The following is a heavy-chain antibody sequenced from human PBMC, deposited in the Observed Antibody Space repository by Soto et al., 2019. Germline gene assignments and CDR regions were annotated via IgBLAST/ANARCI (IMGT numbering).Heavy chain of an antibody. CDR2: INHSGST. V-gene: IGHV4-34*01. Sequence: SSETLSLTCAVYGGSFSGYYWSWIRQPPGKGLEWIGEINHSGSTNYNPSLKSRVTISVDTSKNQFSLKLSSVTAADTAVYYCARGYCSGGSCYSGVGSFDYWGQGTLITVSS. CDR1: GGSFSGYY. D-gene: IGHD2-15*01. J-gene: IGHJ4*02. CDR3: ARGYCSGGSCYSGVGSFDY.